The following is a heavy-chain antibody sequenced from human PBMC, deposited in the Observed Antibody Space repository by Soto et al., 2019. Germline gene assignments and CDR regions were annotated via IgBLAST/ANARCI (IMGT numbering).Heavy chain of an antibody. Sequence: EVQLLESGGGLVQPGGSLRLSCAASGFTFSSYAMSWVGQAPGKGLEWVSTISGSGGTTYYADSVKGRFTISRDNSKNTPYLQMNSLRVEDTAVYYCAKDRYDSSGYFFNDYWGQGTLVTVSS. J-gene: IGHJ4*02. D-gene: IGHD3-22*01. CDR1: GFTFSSYA. CDR2: ISGSGGTT. CDR3: AKDRYDSSGYFFNDY. V-gene: IGHV3-23*01.